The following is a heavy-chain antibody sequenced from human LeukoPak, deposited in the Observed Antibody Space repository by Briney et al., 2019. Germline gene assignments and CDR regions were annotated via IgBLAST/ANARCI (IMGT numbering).Heavy chain of an antibody. D-gene: IGHD6-13*01. CDR3: ARRTVDYSSSWYSPSGWYFDL. J-gene: IGHJ2*01. V-gene: IGHV4-39*01. CDR2: IYYSGST. CDR1: GGSISSSSYY. Sequence: SETLSLTCTVSGGSISSSSYYWGWIRQPPGKGLEWIGSIYYSGSTYYNPSLKSRVTISVDTSKNRFSLKLSSVTAADTAVYYCARRTVDYSSSWYSPSGWYFDLWGRGTLVTVSS.